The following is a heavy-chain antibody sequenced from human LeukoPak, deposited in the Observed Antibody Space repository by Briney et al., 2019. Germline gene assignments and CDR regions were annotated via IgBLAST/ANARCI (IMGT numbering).Heavy chain of an antibody. Sequence: GGSLRLPCAASGFTFSSYEMNWVRQAPGKGLEWVSYISSSGSTIYYADSVKGRFTISRDNAKNSLYLQMNSLRAEDTAVYYCARGNSMGDYWGQGTLVTVSS. CDR1: GFTFSSYE. CDR3: ARGNSMGDY. J-gene: IGHJ4*02. V-gene: IGHV3-48*03. CDR2: ISSSGSTI. D-gene: IGHD2-21*01.